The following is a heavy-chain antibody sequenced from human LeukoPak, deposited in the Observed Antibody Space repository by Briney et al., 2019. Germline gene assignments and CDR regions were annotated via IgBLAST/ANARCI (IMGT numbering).Heavy chain of an antibody. CDR1: GYTFTSYG. V-gene: IGHV1-18*01. Sequence: ASVKVSCKTPGYTFTSYGVSWVRQAPGQRLEWMGWIRTYNYNTNYAQKFRGRVTMTRDTSTSTVYMELRSLRSEDTAIYYCARQVDTTMALPDYWGQGTLVTVSS. CDR2: IRTYNYNT. D-gene: IGHD5-18*01. CDR3: ARQVDTTMALPDY. J-gene: IGHJ4*02.